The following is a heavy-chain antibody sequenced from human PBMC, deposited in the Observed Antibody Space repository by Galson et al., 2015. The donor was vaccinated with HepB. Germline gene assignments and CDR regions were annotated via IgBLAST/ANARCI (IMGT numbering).Heavy chain of an antibody. V-gene: IGHV3-21*01. J-gene: IGHJ3*02. CDR2: ISSNSNYI. CDR3: ARVSLRAFDI. CDR1: GFTFRSYT. Sequence: SLRLSCAASGFTFRSYTVNWVRQAPGKGLEWVSSISSNSNYIYYVDSVKGRFTISRDTAQNSVSLLMNNLRADDTAVYYCARVSLRAFDIWGQGTLVTVSS. D-gene: IGHD3-10*01.